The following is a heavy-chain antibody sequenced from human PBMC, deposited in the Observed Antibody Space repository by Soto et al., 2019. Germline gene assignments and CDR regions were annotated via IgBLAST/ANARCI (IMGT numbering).Heavy chain of an antibody. CDR2: IYYSGST. CDR1: GGSISSGGYY. D-gene: IGHD5-18*01. J-gene: IGHJ6*02. V-gene: IGHV4-31*03. Sequence: QVQLQESGPGLVKPSQTLSLTCTVSGGSISSGGYYWSWIRQHPGKGLEWIGYIYYSGSTYYNPSLKSRVTISVDTSKNQFSLKLSSVTAADTAVYYCARTRRGYSYALRPYYYGMDVWGQGTTVTVSS. CDR3: ARTRRGYSYALRPYYYGMDV.